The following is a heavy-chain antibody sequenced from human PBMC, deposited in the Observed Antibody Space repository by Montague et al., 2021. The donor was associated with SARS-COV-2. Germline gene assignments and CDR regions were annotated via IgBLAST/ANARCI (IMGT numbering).Heavy chain of an antibody. Sequence: SETLSLTCAVYNESFSGNSFSTYYWSWIRQPPGKGLEWIGEINHSGTTNYNPSLESRFSISVDTSKNQFSLRLISVTAADTAVYYCARGLRLCNGGSCYFAWFDPGAREPRSPSPQ. V-gene: IGHV4-34*01. J-gene: IGHJ5*02. CDR3: ARGLRLCNGGSCYFAWFDP. D-gene: IGHD2-15*01. CDR1: NESFSGNS. CDR2: INHSGTT.